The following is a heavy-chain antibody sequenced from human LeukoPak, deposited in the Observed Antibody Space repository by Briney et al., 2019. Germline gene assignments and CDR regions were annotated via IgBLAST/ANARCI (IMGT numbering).Heavy chain of an antibody. D-gene: IGHD5-18*01. Sequence: GGSPRLSCAASGFTFSSYAMSWVRQAPGKGLEWVSLISGSGGDTYYEDSVKGRLTISRDISKNTLYLQMNSLSAEDTAVYYCAKGDSGMVRRYYFDYWGQGTLVTVSS. CDR2: ISGSGGDT. J-gene: IGHJ4*02. V-gene: IGHV3-23*01. CDR3: AKGDSGMVRRYYFDY. CDR1: GFTFSSYA.